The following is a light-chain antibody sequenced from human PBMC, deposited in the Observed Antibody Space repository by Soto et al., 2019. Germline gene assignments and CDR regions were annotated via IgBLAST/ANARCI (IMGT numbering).Light chain of an antibody. CDR2: KAS. CDR1: QSISTW. CDR3: NQYNVYPLT. J-gene: IGKJ4*01. Sequence: DIQMTQSPSTLSASVGDRVTITCRASQSISTWLAWYQQKPGKAPKLLIYKASNLEGGDPSRFSGSGFGTDFTFTISGLLPDVFATYYCNQYNVYPLTLGGGTKVDIK. V-gene: IGKV1-5*03.